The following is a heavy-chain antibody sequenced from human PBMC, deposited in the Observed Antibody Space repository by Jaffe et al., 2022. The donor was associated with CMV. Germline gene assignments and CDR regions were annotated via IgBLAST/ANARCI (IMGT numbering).Heavy chain of an antibody. J-gene: IGHJ1*01. CDR1: GGTFSSYA. D-gene: IGHD6-19*01. CDR2: IIPIFGTA. CDR3: ASPPGSSGWSRGRIEYFQH. Sequence: QVQLVQSGAEVKKPGSSVKVSCKASGGTFSSYAISWVRQAPGQGLEWMGGIIPIFGTANYAQKFQGRVTITADESTSTAYMELSSLRSEDTAVYYCASPPGSSGWSRGRIEYFQHWGQGTLVTVSS. V-gene: IGHV1-69*01.